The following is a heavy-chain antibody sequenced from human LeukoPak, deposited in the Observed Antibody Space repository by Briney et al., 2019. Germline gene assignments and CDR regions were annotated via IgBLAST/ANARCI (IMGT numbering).Heavy chain of an antibody. CDR3: ARDHNYYDSSGYYYPEYFQH. CDR1: GFTFSSYW. V-gene: IGHV3-7*01. J-gene: IGHJ1*01. CDR2: IRQDGSEK. D-gene: IGHD3-22*01. Sequence: GGSLRLSCAASGFTFSSYWMSWVRQAPGKGLEWVANIRQDGSEKYYVDSVKGRFTISRDNAKNSLYLQMNSLRAEDTAVYYCARDHNYYDSSGYYYPEYFQHWGQGTLVTVSS.